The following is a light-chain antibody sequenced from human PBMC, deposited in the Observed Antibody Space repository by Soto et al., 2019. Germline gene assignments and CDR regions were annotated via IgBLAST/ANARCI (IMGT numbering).Light chain of an antibody. J-gene: IGKJ1*01. CDR1: QDVGKW. Sequence: DIQMTQSPSSVSASVGDRVTITCRASQDVGKWLAWYQQKPGKAPTLLIHGASSLQSGVPSRYSGSGSGTEFTLTISSLQPDDFATFYCQQYDTFPRTFGQGTKVDI. CDR2: GAS. V-gene: IGKV1-12*01. CDR3: QQYDTFPRT.